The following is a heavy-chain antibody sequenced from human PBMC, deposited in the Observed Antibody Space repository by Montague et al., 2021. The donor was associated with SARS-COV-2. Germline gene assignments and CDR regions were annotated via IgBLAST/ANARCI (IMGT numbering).Heavy chain of an antibody. CDR3: SGNMYFYDSRGYKNIDY. V-gene: IGHV3-23*03. D-gene: IGHD3-22*01. J-gene: IGHJ4*02. Sequence: SLRLSCAASGFTFSSFAMSWVRQAPGKGLEWVSIIYIGGSRTHYTDSVKGRFIISRDDSKNTLYLQMNGLRVEDTGIYYCSGNMYFYDSRGYKNIDYWGQGILVAVSS. CDR2: IYIGGSRT. CDR1: GFTFSSFA.